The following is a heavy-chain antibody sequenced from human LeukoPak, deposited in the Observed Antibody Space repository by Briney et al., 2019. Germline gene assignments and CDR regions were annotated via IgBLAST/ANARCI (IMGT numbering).Heavy chain of an antibody. CDR3: ARERYFDY. V-gene: IGHV3-23*01. CDR2: ISGGGRST. CDR1: GFTFSTCA. J-gene: IGHJ4*02. Sequence: GGSLRLSCAASGFTFSTCALSWVRQAPAKGLEWVSTISGGGRSTDYADSVKGHFTISRDNSKNTLYLQMNSLRAEDTAVYYCARERYFDYWGQGTLVTVSS.